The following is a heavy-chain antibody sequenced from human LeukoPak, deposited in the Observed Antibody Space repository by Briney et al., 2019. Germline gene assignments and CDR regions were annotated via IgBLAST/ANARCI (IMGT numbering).Heavy chain of an antibody. Sequence: PGGSLRLSCAASGFTVSSNYMSWVRQAPGKGLEWVSVIYSGGSTYYADPVKGRFTISRDNSKNTLYLQMNSLRAEDTAVYYCARDSCSGGSCYSGMDYWGQGTLVTVSS. V-gene: IGHV3-66*01. CDR2: IYSGGST. J-gene: IGHJ4*02. CDR1: GFTVSSNY. D-gene: IGHD2-15*01. CDR3: ARDSCSGGSCYSGMDY.